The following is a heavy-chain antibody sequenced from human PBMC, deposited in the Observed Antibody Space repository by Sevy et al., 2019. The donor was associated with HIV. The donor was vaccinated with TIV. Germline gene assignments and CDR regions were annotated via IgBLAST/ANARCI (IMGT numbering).Heavy chain of an antibody. D-gene: IGHD1-1*01. CDR2: ISSSGSTI. Sequence: GGSLRLSCAASGFTFSNYEMNWVRQAPGKGLEWVSCISSSGSTISYADSVRGRFTISRDNAKNSLYLQMNSLRAEDTAVYYCARAGGAYNPELGYWGREPWSPSPQ. CDR3: ARAGGAYNPELGY. CDR1: GFTFSNYE. V-gene: IGHV3-48*03. J-gene: IGHJ4*02.